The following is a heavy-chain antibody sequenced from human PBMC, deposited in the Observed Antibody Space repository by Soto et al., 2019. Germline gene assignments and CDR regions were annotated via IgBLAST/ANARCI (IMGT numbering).Heavy chain of an antibody. CDR3: ARFNYYGSSGSAIPDY. D-gene: IGHD3-22*01. J-gene: IGHJ4*02. CDR1: GYNFTSNW. CDR2: MYAGDSES. Sequence: GESLKISCKGPGYNFTSNWVGWVRQTPGKGLEWMGIMYAGDSESRYSPSFQGQVTISADKSISTAYLQWSSLKASDTAMYYCARFNYYGSSGSAIPDYWGQGTVVTVPQ. V-gene: IGHV5-51*01.